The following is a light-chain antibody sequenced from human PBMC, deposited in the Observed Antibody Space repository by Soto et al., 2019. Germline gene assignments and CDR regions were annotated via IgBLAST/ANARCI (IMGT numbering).Light chain of an antibody. CDR2: DVS. J-gene: IGLJ1*01. CDR3: SSYTSSSTPYV. Sequence: QSALTQPASVSGSPGQSITISCTGTSSDVGGYNYVSWYQQHPGKAPKLMIYDVSNRPSGVSNRFSGSKSGNTASLTTSGLQAEDKADYYCSSYTSSSTPYVFGTGTKVTVL. CDR1: SSDVGGYNY. V-gene: IGLV2-14*01.